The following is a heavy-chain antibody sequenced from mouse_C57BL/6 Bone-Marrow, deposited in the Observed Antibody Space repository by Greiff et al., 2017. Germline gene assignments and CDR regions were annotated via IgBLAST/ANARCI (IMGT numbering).Heavy chain of an antibody. V-gene: IGHV14-3*01. D-gene: IGHD1-1*01. CDR2: IDPANGNT. J-gene: IGHJ4*01. Sequence: VQLQQSVAELVRPGASVKLYCTASGFNIKNTYMHWVKQRPEQGLEWIGRIDPANGNTKYAPKFQGKATITADTSSNTAYLQLSSLTSEDTAIYYCASSPITTVVARAMDYWGQGTSVTVSS. CDR1: GFNIKNTY. CDR3: ASSPITTVVARAMDY.